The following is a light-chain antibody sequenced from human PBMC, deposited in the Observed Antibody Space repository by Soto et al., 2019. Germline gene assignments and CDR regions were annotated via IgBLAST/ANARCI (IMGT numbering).Light chain of an antibody. CDR2: DAS. Sequence: LKITQSPSSLSASVGDRVTITCQASQDISNYLNWYQQKPGKAPKLLIYDASNLETGVPSRFSGSGSGTDFTFTISSLQPEDIATYYCQQYDNLPLTFGGGTKVDIK. J-gene: IGKJ4*01. CDR3: QQYDNLPLT. V-gene: IGKV1-33*01. CDR1: QDISNY.